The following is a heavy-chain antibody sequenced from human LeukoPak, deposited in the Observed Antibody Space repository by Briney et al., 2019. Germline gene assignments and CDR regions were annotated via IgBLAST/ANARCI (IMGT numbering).Heavy chain of an antibody. CDR1: GFTFSSYW. D-gene: IGHD3-9*01. V-gene: IGHV3-74*01. Sequence: GGSLRLSCAASGFTFSSYWMHWVRQAPGKGLVWVSHINSDGSSTSYADSVKGRFTISRDNAKNTLYLQMNSLRAEDTAVYYCARSPHILTGENFDYWGQGTLVTVSS. CDR3: ARSPHILTGENFDY. J-gene: IGHJ4*02. CDR2: INSDGSST.